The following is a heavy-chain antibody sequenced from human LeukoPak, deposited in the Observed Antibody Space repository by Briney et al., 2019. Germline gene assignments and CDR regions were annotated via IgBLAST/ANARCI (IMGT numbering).Heavy chain of an antibody. Sequence: PSETLSLTCAVSSGSISSGGYSWSWIRQPPGKGLEWIGYIYHSGSTYYNPSLKSRVTISVDRSKNQFSLKLSSVTAADTAVYYCAREELGYSSSVGSDPWGQGTLVTVSS. CDR3: AREELGYSSSVGSDP. D-gene: IGHD6-6*01. V-gene: IGHV4-30-2*01. J-gene: IGHJ5*02. CDR1: SGSISSGGYS. CDR2: IYHSGST.